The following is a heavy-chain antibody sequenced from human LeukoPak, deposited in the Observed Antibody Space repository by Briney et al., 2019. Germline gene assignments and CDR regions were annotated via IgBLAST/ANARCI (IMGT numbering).Heavy chain of an antibody. CDR2: FSGSGGDT. V-gene: IGHV3-23*01. CDR1: GFTFSTFA. Sequence: GGSLRLSCAASGFTFSTFAMVRVRQPPGKGLEWVSAFSGSGGDTYYADSVKGRFTISRDNSKNTLYLQMNSLRAEDTAVYYCAKSGYNRFDYWGQGTLVTVSS. D-gene: IGHD5-24*01. J-gene: IGHJ4*02. CDR3: AKSGYNRFDY.